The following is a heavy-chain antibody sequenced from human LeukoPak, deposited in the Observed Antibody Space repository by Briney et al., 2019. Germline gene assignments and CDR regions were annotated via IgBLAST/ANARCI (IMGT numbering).Heavy chain of an antibody. V-gene: IGHV3-23*01. CDR2: ISGSGGSS. Sequence: PGGSLRLSCAASGFTFSSYAMSWLGQAPGQGLEGVSAISGSGGSSYYAVSVKGRFTISRDNSKTSLYLQMNSLRAEDTAVYYCAKQPSFNACVLRYFDWLAPKDNCGQGTLGSVSS. CDR1: GFTFSSYA. J-gene: IGHJ4*02. D-gene: IGHD3-9*01. CDR3: AKQPSFNACVLRYFDWLAPKDN.